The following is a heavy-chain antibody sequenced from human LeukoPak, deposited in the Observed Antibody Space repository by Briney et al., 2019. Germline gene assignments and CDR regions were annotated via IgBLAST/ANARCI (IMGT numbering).Heavy chain of an antibody. V-gene: IGHV3-9*01. CDR2: ISWNSGSI. J-gene: IGHJ5*02. D-gene: IGHD6-13*01. CDR1: GFTFDDYA. Sequence: GRSLRLSCAASGFTFDDYAMHWVRQAPGKGLEWVSGISWNSGSIGYADSVKGRFTISRDNAKNSLYLQMNSLRAEDTALYYCAKDQGSIAAAGTGGWFDPWGQGTLVTVSS. CDR3: AKDQGSIAAAGTGGWFDP.